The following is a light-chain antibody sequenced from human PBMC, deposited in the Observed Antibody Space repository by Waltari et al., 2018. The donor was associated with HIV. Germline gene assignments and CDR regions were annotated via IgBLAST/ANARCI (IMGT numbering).Light chain of an antibody. CDR3: CSYAGSSAFV. CDR2: EVT. Sequence: QSALTQPASVSGSPGPSITISCTGTSSDVGSYNLVSWYQHHPGKSPKLMIFEVTKPPSGVSKRFSGSKAGNTASLTISGLQADDEADYYCCSYAGSSAFVVGTGTKVTVL. J-gene: IGLJ1*01. CDR1: SSDVGSYNL. V-gene: IGLV2-23*02.